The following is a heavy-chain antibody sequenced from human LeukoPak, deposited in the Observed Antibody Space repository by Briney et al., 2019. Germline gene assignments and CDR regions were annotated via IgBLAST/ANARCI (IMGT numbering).Heavy chain of an antibody. V-gene: IGHV1-69*01. CDR1: GGTFSSYA. CDR3: AGTRYCSSTSCYTRWFDP. J-gene: IGHJ5*02. D-gene: IGHD2-2*02. Sequence: SVKVSCKASGGTFSSYAISWVRQAPGQGLGWMGGIIPIFGTANYAQKFQGRVTITADESTSTAYMELSSLRSEDTAVYYCAGTRYCSSTSCYTRWFDPWGQGTLVTVSS. CDR2: IIPIFGTA.